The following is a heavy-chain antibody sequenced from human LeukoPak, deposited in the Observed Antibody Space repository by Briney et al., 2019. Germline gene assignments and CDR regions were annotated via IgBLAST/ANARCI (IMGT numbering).Heavy chain of an antibody. CDR1: GFTFSSYS. CDR3: ARASYLTDAFDI. V-gene: IGHV3-21*01. D-gene: IGHD1-26*01. J-gene: IGHJ3*02. CDR2: ISSSSSYI. Sequence: PGGSPRLSCAASGFTFSSYSMNWVRQAPGKGLEWVSSISSSSSYIYYADSVKGRFTISRDNAKNSLYLQMNSLRAEDTAVYYCARASYLTDAFDIWGQGTMVTVAS.